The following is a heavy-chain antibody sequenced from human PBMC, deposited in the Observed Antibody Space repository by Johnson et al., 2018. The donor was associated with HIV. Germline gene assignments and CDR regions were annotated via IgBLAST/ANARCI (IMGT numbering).Heavy chain of an antibody. D-gene: IGHD3-9*01. CDR3: ASVYYDILTGYYYDAFDI. J-gene: IGHJ3*02. V-gene: IGHV3-66*03. Sequence: VQLVESGGGLIQPGGSLRLSCAASGFIVSTNYMSWVRQAPGKGLEWVSVIYNDDSTYYADSVKGRFTISRDISKNTLSLQMNSLRAEDTALYYCASVYYDILTGYYYDAFDIWGQGTMVTVSS. CDR1: GFIVSTNY. CDR2: IYNDDST.